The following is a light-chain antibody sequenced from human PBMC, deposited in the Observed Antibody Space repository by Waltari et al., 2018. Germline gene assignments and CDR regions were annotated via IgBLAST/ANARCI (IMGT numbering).Light chain of an antibody. CDR3: HHHFRLPAT. CDR2: GAS. Sequence: IMLTQSPGTLSLSPGERATLSCRASQSISRYLAWYQQKPGQAPRLLIYGASTRATGIPDGCSSSGSGTDFSLTISGLEPEDSAVYYWHHHFRLPATFGQGTKVEIK. CDR1: QSISRY. V-gene: IGKV3-20*01. J-gene: IGKJ1*01.